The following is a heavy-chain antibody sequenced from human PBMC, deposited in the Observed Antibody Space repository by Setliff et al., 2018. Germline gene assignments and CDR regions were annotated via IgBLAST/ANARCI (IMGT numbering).Heavy chain of an antibody. CDR3: ARNPDFLQYSFDL. CDR1: GASINSLSW. CDR2: IYHDGND. Sequence: SETLSFTCTVSGASINSLSWWSWVRQPPGKGLEWIGEIYHDGNDKYTPSVHYSPSLKSRVTISIDKSNNQFSLKLTSMTAADMALYYCARNPDFLQYSFDLWGRGTLVTVSS. J-gene: IGHJ2*01. V-gene: IGHV4-4*02. D-gene: IGHD5-12*01.